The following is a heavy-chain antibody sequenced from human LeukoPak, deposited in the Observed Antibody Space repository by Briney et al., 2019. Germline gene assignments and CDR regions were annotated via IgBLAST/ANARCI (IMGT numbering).Heavy chain of an antibody. CDR1: GFTFSSYA. CDR3: ARQNSGNDEGSYYFDY. CDR2: ISYDEINK. V-gene: IGHV3-30-3*01. J-gene: IGHJ4*02. Sequence: GGSLRLSCAASGFTFSSYAMSWVRQAPGKGLEWVAFISYDEINKFYGGSVKGRFTVSRDNSKNTLYLQMESLRGEDTAVYYCARQNSGNDEGSYYFDYWGQGSLVTVSS. D-gene: IGHD6-13*01.